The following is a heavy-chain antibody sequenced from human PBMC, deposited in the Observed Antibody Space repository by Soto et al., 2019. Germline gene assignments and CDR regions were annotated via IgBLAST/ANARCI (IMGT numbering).Heavy chain of an antibody. Sequence: QVQLLQSGAEVKKPGSSVRVSCEASGGTFRTYAISWVRQAPGQGLEWMGEIIPIFGTVNYAQKFQGRVTITADEPTTTGYVALRSLRSEDTAVYYCAKGAVAGAPTSYYDYGMDVWGQGPTVTVSS. CDR1: GGTFRTYA. V-gene: IGHV1-69*12. J-gene: IGHJ6*02. CDR3: AKGAVAGAPTSYYDYGMDV. D-gene: IGHD6-19*01. CDR2: IIPIFGTV.